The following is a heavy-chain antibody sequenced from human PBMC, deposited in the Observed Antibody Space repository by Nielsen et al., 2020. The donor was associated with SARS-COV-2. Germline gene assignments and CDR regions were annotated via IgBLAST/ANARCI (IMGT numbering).Heavy chain of an antibody. CDR2: IYYSGST. J-gene: IGHJ4*02. V-gene: IGHV4-59*13. D-gene: IGHD6-13*01. CDR3: AREGIAAAGLDY. CDR1: GGSISSYY. Sequence: SETLSLTCTVSGGSISSYYWSWIRQPPGKGLEWIGYIYYSGSTNYNPSLKSRVTISVDTAKNQFSLKLSSVTAADTAVYYCAREGIAAAGLDYWGQGTLVTVSS.